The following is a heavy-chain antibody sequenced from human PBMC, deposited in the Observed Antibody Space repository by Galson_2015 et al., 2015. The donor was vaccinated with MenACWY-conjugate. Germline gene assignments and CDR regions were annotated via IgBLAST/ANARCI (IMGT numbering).Heavy chain of an antibody. V-gene: IGHV3-30*02. CDR1: GFTFSTYG. CDR2: IRFDGRYK. CDR3: AKDRDTVVEPAAAGGPYGAFDI. D-gene: IGHD2-2*01. J-gene: IGHJ3*02. Sequence: SLRLSCAASGFTFSTYGMHWVRQAPGKGLEWVAFIRFDGRYKYYADSVKGRFTISRDKSKNTLYLQMNSLRAEDTAVYYCAKDRDTVVEPAAAGGPYGAFDIWGQGTMVTVSS.